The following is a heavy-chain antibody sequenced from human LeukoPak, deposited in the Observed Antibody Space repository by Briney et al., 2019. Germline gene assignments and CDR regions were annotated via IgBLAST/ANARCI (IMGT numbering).Heavy chain of an antibody. J-gene: IGHJ6*02. CDR1: GYIFNSYA. D-gene: IGHD2/OR15-2a*01. V-gene: IGHV7-4-1*02. Sequence: ASVKVSCKASGYIFNSYAMDWVRQAPGQGLEWMGWINTNTGNPTYAQGFTGRFVFSLDTSVSTAYLEISSLKAEDTAVYYCARARYCIGTTCPADYYAMDVWGQGTTVTVSS. CDR3: ARARYCIGTTCPADYYAMDV. CDR2: INTNTGNP.